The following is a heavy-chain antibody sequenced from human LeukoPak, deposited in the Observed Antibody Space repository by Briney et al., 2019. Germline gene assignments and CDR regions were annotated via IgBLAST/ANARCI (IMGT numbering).Heavy chain of an antibody. CDR1: GFTFSNYH. D-gene: IGHD3-10*01. Sequence: GGSLRLSCAASGFTFSNYHMNWVRQAPGKGLEWVSSITNSSSNMYYVDSVKGRFTISRDNAKNSLYLQMISLRDEDTAVYHCARAEDFGEPMRYWGQGTLVTVSS. J-gene: IGHJ4*02. CDR2: ITNSSSNM. V-gene: IGHV3-21*01. CDR3: ARAEDFGEPMRY.